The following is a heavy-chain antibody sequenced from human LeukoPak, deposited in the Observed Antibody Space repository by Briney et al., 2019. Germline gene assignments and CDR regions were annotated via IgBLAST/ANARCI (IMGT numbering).Heavy chain of an antibody. J-gene: IGHJ4*02. V-gene: IGHV4-34*01. CDR3: ARSYNRVVLLYY. Sequence: SETLSLTCAVYGGSFSGYYWSWIRQPPGKGLEWIGEINHSGSTNYNPSLKSRGTISVDTSKNQFSLKLTSVTAADTAVYYCARSYNRVVLLYYWGQGTLVTVSS. CDR1: GGSFSGYY. CDR2: INHSGST. D-gene: IGHD3-10*01.